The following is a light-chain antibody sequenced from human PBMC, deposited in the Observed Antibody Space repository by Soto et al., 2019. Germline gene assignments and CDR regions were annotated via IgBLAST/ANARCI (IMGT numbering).Light chain of an antibody. CDR1: QDIHNY. CDR2: AAS. Sequence: AVLLTQSPSSFSATAGDRATITCRASQDIHNYLAWYQQVPGKAPKLLLYAASILQTGVPSRFSGSGSGTDFTLTIDGLQSEDFATYFCQHYHNYPLTFGQGTTVE. V-gene: IGKV1-8*01. CDR3: QHYHNYPLT. J-gene: IGKJ1*01.